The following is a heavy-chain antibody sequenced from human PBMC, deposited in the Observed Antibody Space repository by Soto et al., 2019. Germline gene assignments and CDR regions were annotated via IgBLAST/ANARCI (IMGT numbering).Heavy chain of an antibody. Sequence: EVQLVESGGGLVQPGGSLRLSCAASGFTFFAYWIHWVRQVPGKGLVWVSRINSDGSHTSYADSVRGRFTISRDNSKNTVYLQMNSLTAEETAVYYCAKAGDYGDYAGENWFDSWGQGSLVTVSS. CDR1: GFTFFAYW. J-gene: IGHJ5*01. CDR3: AKAGDYGDYAGENWFDS. CDR2: INSDGSHT. V-gene: IGHV3-74*01. D-gene: IGHD4-17*01.